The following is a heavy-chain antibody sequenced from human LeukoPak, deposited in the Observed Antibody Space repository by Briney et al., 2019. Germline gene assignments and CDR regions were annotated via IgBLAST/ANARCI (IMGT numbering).Heavy chain of an antibody. J-gene: IGHJ4*02. CDR3: ALWGYFSYSGYDLG. CDR2: ISGSGGST. V-gene: IGHV3-23*01. D-gene: IGHD5-12*01. Sequence: GGTLRLSCAASGFTFSSYGMSWVRQAPGKGLEWVSAISGSGGSTYYADSVKGRFTISRDNSKNTLYLQMNSLRAEDTAVYYCALWGYFSYSGYDLGWGQGTLVTVSS. CDR1: GFTFSSYG.